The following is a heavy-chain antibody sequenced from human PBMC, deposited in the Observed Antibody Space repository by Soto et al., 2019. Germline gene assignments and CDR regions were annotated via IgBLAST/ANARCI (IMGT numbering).Heavy chain of an antibody. J-gene: IGHJ4*02. CDR3: ARAVLLWLDIDY. D-gene: IGHD5-12*01. V-gene: IGHV3-48*01. CDR2: IDHRGRNK. CDR1: GFTFSSYC. Sequence: WGSLRLSCAASGFTFSSYCMSWVRQAPGKGLEWVSNIDHRGRNKYYADSVKGRLTISRDNGKNSLYLQMNSLRAEDTAVYYCARAVLLWLDIDYWGKGTMVTVSS.